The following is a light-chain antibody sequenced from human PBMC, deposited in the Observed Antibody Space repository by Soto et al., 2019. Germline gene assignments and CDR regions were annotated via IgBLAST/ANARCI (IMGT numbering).Light chain of an antibody. CDR2: EVS. CDR1: SSDVGGYNY. Sequence: QSALTQPASVSGSPGQSITISCTGTSSDVGGYNYVSWYQQHPGKAPKLMIYEVSNRPSGVSNRFSGSKSGNTASLTISGLEADDEADYYCSSYTSSSTFGVFGTGTKLTVL. V-gene: IGLV2-14*01. CDR3: SSYTSSSTFGV. J-gene: IGLJ1*01.